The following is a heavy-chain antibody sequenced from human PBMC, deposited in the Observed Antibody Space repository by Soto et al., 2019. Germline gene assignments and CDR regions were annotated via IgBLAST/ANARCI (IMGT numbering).Heavy chain of an antibody. J-gene: IGHJ4*02. V-gene: IGHV3-13*01. D-gene: IGHD3-22*01. Sequence: GGSLRLSCAASGFTFSSYDMHWVRQATGKGLEWVSAIGTAGDTYYPGSVKGRFTISRENAKNSLYLQMNSLRAEDTAVYYCARARSGGYDSSGYYYLSLYFDYWGQGTLVTVSS. CDR2: IGTAGDT. CDR1: GFTFSSYD. CDR3: ARARSGGYDSSGYYYLSLYFDY.